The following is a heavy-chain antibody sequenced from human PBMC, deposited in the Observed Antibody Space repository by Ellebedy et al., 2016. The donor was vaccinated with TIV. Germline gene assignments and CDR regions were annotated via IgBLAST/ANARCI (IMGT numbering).Heavy chain of an antibody. Sequence: AASVKVSCKASGYTFTGYYMHWVRQAPGQGLEWMGWINPNSGGTKYAQKFQGRVTMTRDTSIRTAYMELSRLRSDDTAVYYCARDKAYYYNSSGYYYFGYWGQGTLVTVSS. CDR2: INPNSGGT. D-gene: IGHD3-22*01. J-gene: IGHJ4*02. V-gene: IGHV1-2*02. CDR1: GYTFTGYY. CDR3: ARDKAYYYNSSGYYYFGY.